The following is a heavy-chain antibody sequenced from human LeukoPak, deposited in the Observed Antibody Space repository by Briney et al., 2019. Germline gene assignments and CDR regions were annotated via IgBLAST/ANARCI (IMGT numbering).Heavy chain of an antibody. J-gene: IGHJ4*02. CDR2: INPSGGST. D-gene: IGHD3-22*01. CDR3: ARNYYDSSPPDY. V-gene: IGHV1-46*01. Sequence: RQAPGQGLEWMGIINPSGGSTSYAQKFQGRVTMTRDTSTSTVYMELSSLRSEDTAVYYCARNYYDSSPPDYWGQGTLVTVSS.